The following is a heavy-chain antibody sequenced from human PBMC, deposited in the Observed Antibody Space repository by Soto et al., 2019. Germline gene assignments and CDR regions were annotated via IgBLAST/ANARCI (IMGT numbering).Heavy chain of an antibody. J-gene: IGHJ4*02. CDR2: INPNTDDT. CDR3: ARGAFVSH. Sequence: QVQLVQSGAEVKKPGASVKVSCKTSGYSFTSYYIHWVRQAPGQGLEWVGLINPNTDDTKSAQRFQGRGTMTSDMSTTTVYMELNSLISEDTAVYYCARGAFVSHWGQGTLVTVSS. D-gene: IGHD2-21*01. V-gene: IGHV1-46*03. CDR1: GYSFTSYY.